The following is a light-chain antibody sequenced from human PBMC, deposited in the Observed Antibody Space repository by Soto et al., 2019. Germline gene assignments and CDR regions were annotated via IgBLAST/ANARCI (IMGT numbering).Light chain of an antibody. Sequence: DIQMTQSPSSVSASVGDRVTITCRASQDISTWLAWYQQKPGKAPRLLIYTASSLHSGVPSRFSGSGSGTDFTLTISSLQPEDFATYYWQQADSFPITFGQGTRLEIK. CDR2: TAS. CDR3: QQADSFPIT. CDR1: QDISTW. J-gene: IGKJ5*01. V-gene: IGKV1-12*01.